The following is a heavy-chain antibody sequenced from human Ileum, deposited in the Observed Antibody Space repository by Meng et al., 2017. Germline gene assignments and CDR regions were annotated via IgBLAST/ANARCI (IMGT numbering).Heavy chain of an antibody. CDR2: IRSKANNYAT. CDR3: TRHVGFDSSGYYDY. D-gene: IGHD3-22*01. J-gene: IGHJ4*02. CDR1: GFTFSGSA. Sequence: GESLKISCAASGFTFSGSAIHWVRQASGKGLEWVGRIRSKANNYATAYDVSVKGRFTISRDDSKNTAYLQMNSLKTEDTAVYYCTRHVGFDSSGYYDYWCQGTLVTVSS. V-gene: IGHV3-73*01.